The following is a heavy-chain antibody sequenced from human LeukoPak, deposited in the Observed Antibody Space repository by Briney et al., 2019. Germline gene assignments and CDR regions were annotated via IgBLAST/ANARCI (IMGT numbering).Heavy chain of an antibody. Sequence: ESGPTLVNPTQTLTLTCTFSGFSLSTSGMCVSWIRQPPGKALEWLARLDWDDDKYYSTSLKTRLTISKDTSKNQVVLTMTNMDPVDTATYYCARILRYDSSGYYWTANDAFDIWGQGTMVTVSS. CDR2: LDWDDDK. CDR3: ARILRYDSSGYYWTANDAFDI. CDR1: GFSLSTSGMC. D-gene: IGHD3-22*01. J-gene: IGHJ3*02. V-gene: IGHV2-70*11.